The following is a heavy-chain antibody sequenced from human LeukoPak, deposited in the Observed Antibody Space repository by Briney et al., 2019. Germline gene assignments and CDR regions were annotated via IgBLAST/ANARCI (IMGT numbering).Heavy chain of an antibody. J-gene: IGHJ4*02. D-gene: IGHD3-22*01. CDR1: GITLSNYG. CDR2: ISDSGGNT. Sequence: PGGSLRLSCAVSGITLSNYGMSWVRQAAGKGLEWVAGISDSGGNTNYADSVKGRFTISRDNPKNTLFLQMNSLRAEDTAVYFCAKRGVVIRVILVGFHKEAYYFDSWGQGALVTVSS. CDR3: AKRGVVIRVILVGFHKEAYYFDS. V-gene: IGHV3-23*01.